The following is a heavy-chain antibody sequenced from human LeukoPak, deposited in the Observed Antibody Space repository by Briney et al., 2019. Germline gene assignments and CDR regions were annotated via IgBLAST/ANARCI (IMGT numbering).Heavy chain of an antibody. Sequence: GGSLRLSCAASGFTFSSYSMNWVRQAPGKGLEWVSSISSSSSYIYYADSVKGRFTISRDNAKNSLYLQMNSLRAEDTAVYYCAGTNWGAFTGAFDIWGQGTMVTVSS. D-gene: IGHD7-27*01. J-gene: IGHJ3*02. CDR3: AGTNWGAFTGAFDI. CDR1: GFTFSSYS. CDR2: ISSSSSYI. V-gene: IGHV3-21*01.